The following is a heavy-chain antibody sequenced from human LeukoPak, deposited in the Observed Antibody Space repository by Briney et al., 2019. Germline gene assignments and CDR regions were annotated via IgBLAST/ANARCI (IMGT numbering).Heavy chain of an antibody. CDR1: GGSLSGYY. D-gene: IGHD3-22*01. V-gene: IGHV4-34*01. CDR2: INHSGST. J-gene: IGHJ4*02. CDR3: ARRNYDSSGYYYPDY. Sequence: SETLSLTCAVYGGSLSGYYWSWIRQPPGKGLEWIGEINHSGSTNYNPSLKSRVTISVDTSKNQFSLKLSSVTAADTAVYYCARRNYDSSGYYYPDYWGQGTLVTVSS.